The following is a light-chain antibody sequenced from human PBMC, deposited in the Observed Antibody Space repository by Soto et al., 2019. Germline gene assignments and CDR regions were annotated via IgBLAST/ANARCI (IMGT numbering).Light chain of an antibody. V-gene: IGKV4-1*01. CDR3: QQYYNSIS. CDR2: WAS. J-gene: IGKJ5*01. CDR1: QTVLYSSNNKNF. Sequence: DIVMTQSPDSLAVSLGERATINCKSSQTVLYSSNNKNFLAWYQQRPGQPPKLLISWASTRESGVPDRFSGGGSGTDFTLTISSQQAEDVAVYYCQQYYNSISFGQGTRLEIK.